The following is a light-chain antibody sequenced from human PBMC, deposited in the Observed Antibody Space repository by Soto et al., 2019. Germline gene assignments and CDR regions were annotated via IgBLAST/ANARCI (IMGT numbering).Light chain of an antibody. CDR2: GAS. CDR3: QQYDTSPPTYT. CDR1: QSVRSTF. J-gene: IGKJ2*01. Sequence: EVVLTQSPGTLSLSPGERVTLSCRTSQSVRSTFLAWYQQKPGQAPRPLIYGASTRATGIPDRFSGSGSGTDFTLTISRLEHEDFAVYYCQQYDTSPPTYTFGQGTKREIK. V-gene: IGKV3-20*01.